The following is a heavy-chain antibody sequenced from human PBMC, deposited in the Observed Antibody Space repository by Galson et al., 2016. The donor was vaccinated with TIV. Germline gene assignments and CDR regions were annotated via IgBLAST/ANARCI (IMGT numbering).Heavy chain of an antibody. Sequence: SLRLSCAASGFIFSNYPMSWVRQAPGKGLEWVSAISSGGGVYTHYADSVGGRFTISRANSKNTLYLQMNSPRVEDTAVYYCAKHTADYRMPHGDWGQGTLVTVSS. V-gene: IGHV3-23*01. CDR2: ISSGGGVYT. CDR1: GFIFSNYP. D-gene: IGHD4/OR15-4a*01. CDR3: AKHTADYRMPHGD. J-gene: IGHJ4*02.